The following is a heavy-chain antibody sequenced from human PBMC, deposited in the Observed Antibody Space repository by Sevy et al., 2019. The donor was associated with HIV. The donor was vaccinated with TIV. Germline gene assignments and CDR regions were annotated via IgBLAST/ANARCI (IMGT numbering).Heavy chain of an antibody. Sequence: SETLSLTCSVTGGSIRRGDYFWGWIRQSPGKGLEWIGSITDSGSTYYNPSLKSRVTMSVDTSKNQFSLRLSSVTVADTAVHYWARLRGGYGNGWFYYYMDVWGKGTMVTVSS. V-gene: IGHV4-39*01. CDR2: ITDSGST. CDR1: GGSIRRGDYF. D-gene: IGHD3-10*01. J-gene: IGHJ6*03. CDR3: ARLRGGYGNGWFYYYMDV.